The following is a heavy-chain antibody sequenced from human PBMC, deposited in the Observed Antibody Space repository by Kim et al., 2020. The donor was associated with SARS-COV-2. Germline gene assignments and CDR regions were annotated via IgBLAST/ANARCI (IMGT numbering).Heavy chain of an antibody. Sequence: ASVKVSCKASGYTFTSYAMNWVRQAPGQGLEWMGWINTNTGNPTYAQGFTGRFVFSLDTSVSTAYLQISSLKAEDTAVYYCARVDYSTIFGVVIGGPNWFDPWGQGTLVTVSS. J-gene: IGHJ5*02. CDR2: INTNTGNP. CDR1: GYTFTSYA. V-gene: IGHV7-4-1*02. D-gene: IGHD3-3*01. CDR3: ARVDYSTIFGVVIGGPNWFDP.